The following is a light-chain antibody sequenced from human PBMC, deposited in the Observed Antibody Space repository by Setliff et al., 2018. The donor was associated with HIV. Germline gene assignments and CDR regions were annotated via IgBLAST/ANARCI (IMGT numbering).Light chain of an antibody. CDR1: SSDVGGYSY. V-gene: IGLV2-14*01. CDR2: EVT. Sequence: QSALTQPASVSGSPGQSITISCTGTSSDVGGYSYVSWYQQHPGKAPKLIIYEVTNRPSGVSNRFSGSKSGNTASLTTSGLQAEDEADYYCSSYAITNTLPFGTGTKGTVL. CDR3: SSYAITNTLP. J-gene: IGLJ1*01.